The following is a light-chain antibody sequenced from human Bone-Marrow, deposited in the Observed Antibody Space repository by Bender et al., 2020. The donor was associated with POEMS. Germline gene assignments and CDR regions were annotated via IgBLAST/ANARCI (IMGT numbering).Light chain of an antibody. Sequence: QSALTQPASVSGSPGQSITISCTGTSSDVGGYNYVSWYQQHPGKAPKLIIYEVNHRPAVASHLWSGSKAGNAAYLTIAGHQAGDEAYYYCTSYTSSTTCMFGGGTKVTVL. CDR2: EVN. J-gene: IGLJ3*02. CDR3: TSYTSSTTCM. V-gene: IGLV2-14*01. CDR1: SSDVGGYNY.